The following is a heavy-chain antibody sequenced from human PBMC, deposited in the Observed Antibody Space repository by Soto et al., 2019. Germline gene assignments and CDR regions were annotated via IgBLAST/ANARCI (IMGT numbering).Heavy chain of an antibody. J-gene: IGHJ4*02. CDR2: IYYSGST. V-gene: IGHV4-31*03. Sequence: QVQLQESGPGLVKPSQTLSLTCTVSGGSISSGGYYWSWIRQHPGKGLEWIGYIYYSGSTYYNPSLQSRVTISVDTSKNQFSLKLSSVTAADTAGYYCATYGSGTYKPTTFDYWGQGTLVTVSS. CDR1: GGSISSGGYY. CDR3: ATYGSGTYKPTTFDY. D-gene: IGHD3-10*01.